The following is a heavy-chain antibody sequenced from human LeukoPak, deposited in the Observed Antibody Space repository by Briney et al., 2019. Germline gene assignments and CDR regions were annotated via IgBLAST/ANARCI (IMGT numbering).Heavy chain of an antibody. D-gene: IGHD1-26*01. V-gene: IGHV1-18*01. CDR1: GYTFTSYG. CDR3: ARGRARSGSSGIDDY. J-gene: IGHJ4*02. CDR2: ISAYNGNT. Sequence: ASVKVSCKASGYTFTSYGISWVRQAPGQGLEWMGWISAYNGNTNYAQKLQGRVTMTTDTSTSTAYMELSSLRSEDTAVYYCARGRARSGSSGIDDYWGQGTLVTVSS.